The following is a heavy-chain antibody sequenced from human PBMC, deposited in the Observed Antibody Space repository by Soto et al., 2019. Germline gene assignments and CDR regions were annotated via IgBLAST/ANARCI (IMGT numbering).Heavy chain of an antibody. V-gene: IGHV3-33*01. Sequence: GGSLRLSCAASGFTFSSYGMHWVRQAPGKGLEWVAVIWYDGSNKYYADSVKGRFTISRDNSKNTLYLQMNSLRAEDTAVYYCAREAILYCSSTSCYDAFDIWGQRTMVTVSS. J-gene: IGHJ3*02. CDR3: AREAILYCSSTSCYDAFDI. CDR2: IWYDGSNK. D-gene: IGHD2-2*01. CDR1: GFTFSSYG.